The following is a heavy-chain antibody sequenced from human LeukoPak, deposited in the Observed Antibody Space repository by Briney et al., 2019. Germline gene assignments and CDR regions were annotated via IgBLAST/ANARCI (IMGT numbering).Heavy chain of an antibody. D-gene: IGHD3-22*01. CDR2: ISGSGGST. V-gene: IGHV3-23*01. CDR3: AKVVTSYYYDSSGFDY. J-gene: IGHJ4*02. Sequence: GGSLRLSCAASGFTVSSNYMSWVRQAPGKGLEWVSAISGSGGSTYYADSVKGRFTISRDNSKNTLYLQMNSLRTEDTAVYYCAKVVTSYYYDSSGFDYWGQGTLVTASS. CDR1: GFTVSSNY.